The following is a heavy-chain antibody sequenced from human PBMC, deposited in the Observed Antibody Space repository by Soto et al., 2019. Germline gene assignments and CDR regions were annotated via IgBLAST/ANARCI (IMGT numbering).Heavy chain of an antibody. Sequence: GGSLRLSCAASGFTFSSYWMSWVRQAPGKGLEWVANIKQDGGGKYYVDSVKGRFTISRDNAKNTLYLQMNSLRAEDTAVYYCAKGPWERAAALAAFEIWGQGTMVTVSS. CDR2: IKQDGGGK. CDR3: AKGPWERAAALAAFEI. J-gene: IGHJ3*02. V-gene: IGHV3-7*03. CDR1: GFTFSSYW. D-gene: IGHD6-13*01.